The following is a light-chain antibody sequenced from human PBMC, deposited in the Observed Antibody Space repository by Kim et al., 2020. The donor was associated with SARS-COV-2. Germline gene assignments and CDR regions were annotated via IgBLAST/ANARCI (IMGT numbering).Light chain of an antibody. CDR2: AAS. Sequence: ASVGDRVTITCRASQSIKKYLNWYQQKPGEAPEILIYAASNLQRGVPSRFSGSGFGTDFTLTINSLQHEDYATYYCEQSYTAPLTFGGGTKVDIK. CDR3: EQSYTAPLT. V-gene: IGKV1-39*01. J-gene: IGKJ4*01. CDR1: QSIKKY.